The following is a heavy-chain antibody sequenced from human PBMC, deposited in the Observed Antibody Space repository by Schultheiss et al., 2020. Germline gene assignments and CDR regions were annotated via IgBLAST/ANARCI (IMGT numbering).Heavy chain of an antibody. D-gene: IGHD6-13*01. CDR2: INPSGGST. CDR1: GSTFTSYY. Sequence: ASVKVSCKASGSTFTSYYMHWVRQAPGQGLEWMGIINPSGGSTSYAQKFQGRVTMTRDTSTSTAYMELRSLRSDDTAVYYCARDHSSSWPTDDYWGQGTLVTVSS. J-gene: IGHJ4*02. CDR3: ARDHSSSWPTDDY. V-gene: IGHV1-46*01.